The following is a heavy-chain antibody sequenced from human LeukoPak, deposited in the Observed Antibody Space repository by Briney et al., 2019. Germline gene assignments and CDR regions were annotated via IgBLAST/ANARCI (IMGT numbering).Heavy chain of an antibody. D-gene: IGHD3-9*01. CDR1: GDSITSSHYY. J-gene: IGHJ4*02. Sequence: SETLSLTCTISGDSITSSHYYWGWIRQSPEKGLEWLGSFYYNGATYYNPSLKSRVTISVDTSKNQFSLKLSSVTAADTAVYYCARVRYFDWMTPYYFDYWGQGTLVTVSS. V-gene: IGHV4-39*07. CDR2: FYYNGAT. CDR3: ARVRYFDWMTPYYFDY.